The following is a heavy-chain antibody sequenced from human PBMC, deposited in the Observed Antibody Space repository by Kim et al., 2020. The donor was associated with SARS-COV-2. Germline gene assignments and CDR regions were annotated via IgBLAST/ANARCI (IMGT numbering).Heavy chain of an antibody. CDR3: AKGGGRVWFGELFDY. CDR2: ISGSGGST. D-gene: IGHD3-10*01. J-gene: IGHJ4*02. CDR1: GFTFSSYA. V-gene: IGHV3-23*01. Sequence: GGSLRLSCAASGFTFSSYAMSWVRQAPGKGLEWVSAISGSGGSTYYADSVKGRFTISRDNSKNTLYLQMNSLRAEDTAVYYCAKGGGRVWFGELFDYWGQGTLVTVSS.